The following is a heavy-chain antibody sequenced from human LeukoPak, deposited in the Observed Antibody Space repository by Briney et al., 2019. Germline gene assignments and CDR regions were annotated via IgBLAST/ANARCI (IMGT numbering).Heavy chain of an antibody. CDR1: GFSLSTSGMC. CDR2: IDWDDDK. Sequence: SGPTLVNPTQTLTLTCTFSGFSLSTSGMCVSWIRQPPGKALGWLALIDWDDDKYYSTSLKTRLTISKDTSKNQVVLTMTNMDPVDTATYYCAQGGDYYDSSGYLRFDYWGQGTLVTVSS. J-gene: IGHJ4*02. CDR3: AQGGDYYDSSGYLRFDY. V-gene: IGHV2-70*01. D-gene: IGHD3-22*01.